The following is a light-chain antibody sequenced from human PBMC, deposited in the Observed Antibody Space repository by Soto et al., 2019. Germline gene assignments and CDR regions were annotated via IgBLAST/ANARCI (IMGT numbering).Light chain of an antibody. Sequence: EIVLPQSPDTLSLSPGASSTLSCRPSQTVSRSNVAWYQQRSGQATRLLIYDASTRASGISDRFSGSGSGTDFTLTISRLEPEDFAVYYCQQYGSSPITFGQGTRLEIK. CDR3: QQYGSSPIT. J-gene: IGKJ5*01. CDR1: QTVSRSN. CDR2: DAS. V-gene: IGKV3-20*01.